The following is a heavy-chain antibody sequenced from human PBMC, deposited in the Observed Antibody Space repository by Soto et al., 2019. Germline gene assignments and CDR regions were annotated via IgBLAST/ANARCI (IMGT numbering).Heavy chain of an antibody. Sequence: LRLSCAAAGLTVSNNYMTWVRQAPGKGLEWVSVIHSSGRTSYANFVEGRFTISRDNFQNTAYLQLNSLRAEDTAVYYCAKARAQYYDFWSGYPVDYWGQGTLVTVSS. D-gene: IGHD3-3*01. CDR3: AKARAQYYDFWSGYPVDY. V-gene: IGHV3-66*01. J-gene: IGHJ4*02. CDR1: GLTVSNNY. CDR2: IHSSGRT.